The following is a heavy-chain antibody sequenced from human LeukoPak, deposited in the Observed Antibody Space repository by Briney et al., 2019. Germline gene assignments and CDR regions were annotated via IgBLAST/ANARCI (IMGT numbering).Heavy chain of an antibody. CDR1: GYTFTSHY. Sequence: ASVKVSCKASGYTFTSHYMHWVRQAPGQGLEWMGIINPSGGSTSYAQKFQGRVTMTRDTSTSTVYMELSSLRSEDTAVYYCASETNYCGGDCYYTHAFDIWGQGTMVTVSS. CDR2: INPSGGST. CDR3: ASETNYCGGDCYYTHAFDI. D-gene: IGHD2-21*02. J-gene: IGHJ3*02. V-gene: IGHV1-46*01.